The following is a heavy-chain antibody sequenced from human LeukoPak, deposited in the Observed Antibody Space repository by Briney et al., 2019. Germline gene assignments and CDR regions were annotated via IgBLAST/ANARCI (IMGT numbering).Heavy chain of an antibody. CDR3: ARGLPPEDYLLRYFDWLSPYMDV. V-gene: IGHV4-34*01. J-gene: IGHJ6*03. Sequence: KPSETLSLTCAVYGGSFSGYYWSWIRQPPGKGLEWIGEINHSGSTNYNPSLKSRVTISVDTSKNQFSLKLSSVTAADTAVYYCARGLPPEDYLLRYFDWLSPYMDVWGKGTTVTVSS. D-gene: IGHD3-9*01. CDR1: GGSFSGYY. CDR2: INHSGST.